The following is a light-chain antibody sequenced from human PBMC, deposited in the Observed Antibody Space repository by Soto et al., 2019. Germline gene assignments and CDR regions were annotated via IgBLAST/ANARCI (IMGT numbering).Light chain of an antibody. CDR3: QQLNSFPWT. CDR2: AAS. V-gene: IGKV1-9*01. J-gene: IGKJ1*01. CDR1: QGISRY. Sequence: IQLTQSPSSLSASVGDRVTITCRASQGISRYLAWYQQKPGEAPKLLIYAASTLQTGVPSRFSGSGSGTDFTLTISSLHPEDFATYYCQQLNSFPWTFGQGSTVEIK.